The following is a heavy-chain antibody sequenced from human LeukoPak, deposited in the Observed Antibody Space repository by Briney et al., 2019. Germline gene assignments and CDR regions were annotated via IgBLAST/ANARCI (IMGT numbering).Heavy chain of an antibody. CDR3: ARMPGKYYFDY. Sequence: SQTLSLTCAVSGGSISSGGYSWSWIRQPPGKGLEWIGYIYHSGSTYYNPSLKSRVTISVDRSKNQFSLKLSSVTAADTAVYYCARMPGKYYFDYWGQGTLVTVSS. J-gene: IGHJ4*02. V-gene: IGHV4-30-2*01. CDR1: GGSISSGGYS. CDR2: IYHSGST. D-gene: IGHD2-2*01.